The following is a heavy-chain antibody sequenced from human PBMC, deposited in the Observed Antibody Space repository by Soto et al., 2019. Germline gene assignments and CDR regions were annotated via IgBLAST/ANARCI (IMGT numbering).Heavy chain of an antibody. CDR2: ISSIGST. CDR1: GDCIGGVWD. D-gene: IGHD2-21*02. V-gene: IGHV4-31*03. J-gene: IGHJ5*02. Sequence: TLSLTCTVSGDCIGGVWDWSWIRQFPGRGLEWIGCISSIGSTYYNPALNNRISLSLDTSQNQFSLKLLSVTAADTAIYYCARSGVTGIVIPSHWFDPWGQGTLVTVSS. CDR3: ARSGVTGIVIPSHWFDP.